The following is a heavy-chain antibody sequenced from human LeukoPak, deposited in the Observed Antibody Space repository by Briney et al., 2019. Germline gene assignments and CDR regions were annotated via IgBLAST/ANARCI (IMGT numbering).Heavy chain of an antibody. V-gene: IGHV3-23*01. CDR2: ISGSGDSA. CDR1: GFAFSSYA. J-gene: IGHJ4*02. Sequence: PGGSLRLSCAASGFAFSSYAMSWVRQAPGKGLEWVSGISGSGDSAYYGDAVKGRFTIFRDNSENTLYLHMNSLRAEDTAVYYCAKLLMRGRVTYYSSSGPDFWGQGTRVTVSS. CDR3: AKLLMRGRVTYYSSSGPDF. D-gene: IGHD3-10*01.